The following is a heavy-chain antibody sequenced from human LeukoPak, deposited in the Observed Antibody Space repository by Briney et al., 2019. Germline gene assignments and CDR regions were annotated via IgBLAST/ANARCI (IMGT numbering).Heavy chain of an antibody. CDR2: IIPIFGTA. J-gene: IGHJ4*02. CDR1: GGTFSSYA. V-gene: IGHV1-69*05. Sequence: ASVKVSCKASGGTFSSYAISWVRQAPGQGLEWMGGIIPIFGTANYAQKFQGRVTITTDESTSTAYMELSSLRSENTAVYYCARDTDSSGYYYSPVYWGQGTLVTVSP. D-gene: IGHD3-22*01. CDR3: ARDTDSSGYYYSPVY.